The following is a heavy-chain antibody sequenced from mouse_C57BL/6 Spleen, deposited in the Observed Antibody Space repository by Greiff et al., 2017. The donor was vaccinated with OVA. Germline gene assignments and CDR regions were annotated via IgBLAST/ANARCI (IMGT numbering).Heavy chain of an antibody. J-gene: IGHJ4*01. V-gene: IGHV1-15*01. CDR1: GYTFTDYE. Sequence: VQLQQSGAELVRPGASVTLSCKASGYTFTDYEMHWVKQTPVHGLEWIGAIDPETGGTAYNQKFKGKAILTADKSSSTAYMELRSLTSEDSAVYYCTRIDDGYYKVDYWGQGTSVTVSS. CDR3: TRIDDGYYKVDY. CDR2: IDPETGGT. D-gene: IGHD2-3*01.